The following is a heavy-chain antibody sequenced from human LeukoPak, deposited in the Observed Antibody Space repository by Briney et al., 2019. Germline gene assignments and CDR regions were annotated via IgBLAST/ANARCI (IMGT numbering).Heavy chain of an antibody. D-gene: IGHD3/OR15-3a*01. CDR2: INTKTGSP. CDR1: GYTFTNFA. V-gene: IGHV7-4-1*02. CDR3: ARVQLDDVWTGYYSRGAFDL. Sequence: ASVKISCTASGYTFTNFAVNWVRQAPGQGLEWMGWINTKTGSPTYAQGFLGQFVLSFDSSVSTTYLQIISLQEEDTAVYYCARVQLDDVWTGYYSRGAFDLWGQGKVVTVSS. J-gene: IGHJ3*01.